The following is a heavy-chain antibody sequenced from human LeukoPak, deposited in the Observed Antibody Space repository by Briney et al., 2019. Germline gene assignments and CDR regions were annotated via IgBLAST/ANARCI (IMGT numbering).Heavy chain of an antibody. D-gene: IGHD2-2*03. Sequence: GGSLRLSCSASGFTFSTYSMNWVRQAPGKGLEWLSYITSTSALYYADSVQGRFSISRDNAQNSLYLHMDSLTADDTAIYYCVRGKYGYYVMDVWGQGTTVTVS. CDR1: GFTFSTYS. J-gene: IGHJ6*02. V-gene: IGHV3-48*04. CDR3: VRGKYGYYVMDV. CDR2: ITSTSAL.